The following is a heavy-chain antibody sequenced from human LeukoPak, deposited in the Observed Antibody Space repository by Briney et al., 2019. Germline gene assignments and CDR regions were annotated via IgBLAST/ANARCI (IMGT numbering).Heavy chain of an antibody. J-gene: IGHJ4*02. V-gene: IGHV4-61*01. Sequence: SETLSLSCTVSGGSVNSGSYYWNWIRQPSGKGLEWIGYIYYSGSTNYNPSLKSRVTISVDTSKNQFSLKLSSVTAADTAVYYCARAAYSGSYHSDYWGQGTLVTVSS. CDR2: IYYSGST. CDR3: ARAAYSGSYHSDY. D-gene: IGHD1-26*01. CDR1: GGSVNSGSYY.